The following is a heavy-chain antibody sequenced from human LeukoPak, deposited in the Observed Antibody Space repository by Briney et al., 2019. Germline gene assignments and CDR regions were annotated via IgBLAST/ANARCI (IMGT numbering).Heavy chain of an antibody. CDR2: ISSSSSYI. V-gene: IGHV3-21*01. CDR1: GFTFSSYS. D-gene: IGHD3-10*01. Sequence: GGSLRLSCAASGFTFSSYSMNWVRQAPGKGLEWVSSISSSSSYIYYADSVKGRFTISRDSAKNSLYLQMNSLRAEDTAVYYCARDGSGTHFDYWGQGTLVTVSS. J-gene: IGHJ4*02. CDR3: ARDGSGTHFDY.